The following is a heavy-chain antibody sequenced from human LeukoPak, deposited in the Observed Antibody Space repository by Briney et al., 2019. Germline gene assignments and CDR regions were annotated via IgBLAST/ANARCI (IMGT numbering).Heavy chain of an antibody. CDR1: GFTFSSYS. D-gene: IGHD1-14*01. V-gene: IGHV3-21*01. CDR3: AKSRASTADPDAFDV. CDR2: ISYTGTYI. J-gene: IGHJ3*01. Sequence: GGSLRLSCAASGFTFSSYSMNWVRQAPGKGLEWVSSISYTGTYIYYADSVKGRFTISRDNAQNSLYLQMNSLRREDTGLYYCAKSRASTADPDAFDVWGQGTMVTVSS.